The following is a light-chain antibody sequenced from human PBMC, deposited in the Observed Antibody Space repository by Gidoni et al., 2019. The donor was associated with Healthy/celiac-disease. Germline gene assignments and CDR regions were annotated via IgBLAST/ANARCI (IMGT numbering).Light chain of an antibody. CDR1: QSISSY. J-gene: IGKJ3*01. CDR2: AAS. V-gene: IGKV1-39*01. CDR3: QQSYSTVCT. Sequence: LQINQSPSSLSASVGDRVTITCRASQSISSYLNWYQQKPGKAPKLLIYAASSLQSGVPSRFSGSGSGTDFTLTISSLQPEDFATYYCQQSYSTVCTFGPGTKVDIK.